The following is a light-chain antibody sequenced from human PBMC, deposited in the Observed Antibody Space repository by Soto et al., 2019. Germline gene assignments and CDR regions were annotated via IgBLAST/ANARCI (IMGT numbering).Light chain of an antibody. CDR3: QQYNSWPPHT. V-gene: IGKV3-15*01. J-gene: IGKJ4*01. CDR2: GTS. CDR1: QSVSSD. Sequence: EIAMTQSPATLSVSPGERVTLSCRASQSVSSDLAWYQQKPGQAPRLLIYGTSTRATGIPARFSGSGSGTEFTRTIRSLQSEDFAVYYCQQYNSWPPHTFGGGTKVEMK.